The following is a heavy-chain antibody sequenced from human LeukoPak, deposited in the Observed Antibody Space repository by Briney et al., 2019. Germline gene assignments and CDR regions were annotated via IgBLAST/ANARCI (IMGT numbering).Heavy chain of an antibody. CDR1: GFTFSSYW. V-gene: IGHV3-7*01. Sequence: GASLRLSCAASGFTFSSYWMNWISQGPGKGLEWVATIKEDGSEKYYVDSVKGRFTISRDNTQNSLYLQMNSLRAEDTAVYYCYCGTYSGFDNWGQGTQVTVSS. D-gene: IGHD1-26*01. J-gene: IGHJ4*02. CDR2: IKEDGSEK. CDR3: YCGTYSGFDN.